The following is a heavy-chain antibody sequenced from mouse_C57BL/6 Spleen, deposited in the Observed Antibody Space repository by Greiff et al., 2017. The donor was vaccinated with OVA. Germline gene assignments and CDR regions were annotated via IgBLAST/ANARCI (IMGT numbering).Heavy chain of an antibody. CDR3: ARFSGTGYYFDY. CDR1: GYTFTSYW. D-gene: IGHD3-3*01. J-gene: IGHJ2*01. V-gene: IGHV1-52*01. CDR2: IDPSDSET. Sequence: QVQLQQPGAELVRPGSSVKLSCKASGYTFTSYWMHWVKQRPIQGLEWIGNIDPSDSETHYNQKFKDKATLTVDKSSSTAYMQLSSLTSEDSAVYDCARFSGTGYYFDYWGQGTTLTVSS.